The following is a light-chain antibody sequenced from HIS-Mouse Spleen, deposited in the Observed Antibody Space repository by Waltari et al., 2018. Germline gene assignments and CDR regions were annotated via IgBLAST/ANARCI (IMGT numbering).Light chain of an antibody. J-gene: IGKJ2*01. Sequence: DIVMTQSPDSLAVSLGERATIHCKSSQSVLYSSNNKNYLAWYQQKPGQPPKLLIYWASTRESGVPDRFSGSGSGTDFTLTISSLQAEDAAVYYCQQYYSTPYTFGQGTKLEIK. V-gene: IGKV4-1*01. CDR2: WAS. CDR3: QQYYSTPYT. CDR1: QSVLYSSNNKNY.